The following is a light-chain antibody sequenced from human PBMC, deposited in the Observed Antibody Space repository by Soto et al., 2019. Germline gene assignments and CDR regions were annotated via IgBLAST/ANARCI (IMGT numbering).Light chain of an antibody. CDR1: QSISIY. J-gene: IGKJ1*01. V-gene: IGKV1-39*01. CDR2: GAS. Sequence: DLQMTQSPSSLSASIGDRVTITCRARQSISIYLNWYQQKPGKAPKSLIYGASSLQSGVPSRFSGSGSGTDFTLTISNLQPEDFATYYCQHSSSIPVTFGQGTKVEIK. CDR3: QHSSSIPVT.